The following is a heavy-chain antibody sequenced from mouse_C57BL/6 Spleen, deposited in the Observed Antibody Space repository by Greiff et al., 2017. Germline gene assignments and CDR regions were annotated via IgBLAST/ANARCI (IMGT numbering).Heavy chain of an antibody. CDR1: GYTFTSYW. J-gene: IGHJ2*01. CDR2: IYPGNSDT. CDR3: TNGRGYYFDD. V-gene: IGHV1-5*01. Sequence: VQLRQSGTVLARPGASVKMSCKTSGYTFTSYWMHWVKQRPGQGLEWIGAIYPGNSDTSYNQKFKGKAKLTAVTSASTAYMELSSLTKEDAAVYYGTNGRGYYFDDWGQGTTLTVSS.